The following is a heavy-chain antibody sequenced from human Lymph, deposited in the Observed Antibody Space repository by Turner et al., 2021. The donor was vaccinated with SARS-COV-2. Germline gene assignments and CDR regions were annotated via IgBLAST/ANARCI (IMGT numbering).Heavy chain of an antibody. V-gene: IGHV3-53*01. D-gene: IGHD6-6*01. Sequence: EVQMVQSGGGLIQPGGSLRLSCAASGFTVSSNYMSWFRQAPGKGLEWVSLIYSGGSSYYADSVKGRFTISRYNSKNTLYLQIISLRAEDTSLYYCATPGLSSSSLNYWGQGTLVTVSS. CDR1: GFTVSSNY. CDR2: IYSGGSS. J-gene: IGHJ4*02. CDR3: ATPGLSSSSLNY.